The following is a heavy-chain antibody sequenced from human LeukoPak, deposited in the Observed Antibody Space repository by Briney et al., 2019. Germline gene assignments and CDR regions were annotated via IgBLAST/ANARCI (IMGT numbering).Heavy chain of an antibody. D-gene: IGHD4/OR15-4a*01. J-gene: IGHJ4*02. CDR2: ISDSGSGT. V-gene: IGHV3-23*01. CDR3: ARVSIQGLYYFDY. Sequence: GGSLRLSCAVSEFTFSIYAMSWVRQAPGKGLEWVSVISDSGSGTYYADSVKGRFTISRDNSRNTLYLQMSSLRAEDTAVYYCARVSIQGLYYFDYWGRGTLVTVSS. CDR1: EFTFSIYA.